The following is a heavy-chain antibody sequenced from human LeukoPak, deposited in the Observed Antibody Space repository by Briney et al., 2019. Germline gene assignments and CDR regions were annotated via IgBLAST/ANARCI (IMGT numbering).Heavy chain of an antibody. Sequence: PSETLSLTCAVSGGSISSSNWWSWVRQPPGKGLEWIGEIYHSGSTNYNPSLKSRVTISVDTSKNQFSLKLSSVTAADTAVYYCAREPVGITIFGVVIPYYFDYWGQGTLVTVSS. J-gene: IGHJ4*02. CDR2: IYHSGST. CDR3: AREPVGITIFGVVIPYYFDY. D-gene: IGHD3-3*01. CDR1: GGSISSSNW. V-gene: IGHV4-4*02.